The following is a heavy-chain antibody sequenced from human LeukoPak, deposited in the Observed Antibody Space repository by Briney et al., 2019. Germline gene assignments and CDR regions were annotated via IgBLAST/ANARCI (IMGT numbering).Heavy chain of an antibody. CDR2: IYYSGST. J-gene: IGHJ3*02. V-gene: IGHV4-59*01. CDR1: GGSINSYY. CDR3: ASGVGSGEAFDI. D-gene: IGHD2-8*01. Sequence: SETLFLTCTVSGGSINSYYWSWIRQPPGKGLEWIGYIYYSGSTNYNPSLKSRVTISVDTSKNQFSLQLSTVTAADTAVYYCASGVGSGEAFDIWGQGTMVTVSS.